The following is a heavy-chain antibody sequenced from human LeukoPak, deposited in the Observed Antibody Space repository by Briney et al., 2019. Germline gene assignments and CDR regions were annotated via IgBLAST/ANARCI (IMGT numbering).Heavy chain of an antibody. CDR2: ICGGGSCT. J-gene: IGHJ1*01. CDR3: VKDRTEYFHD. V-gene: IGHV3-43*02. CDR1: GFTFSSYG. Sequence: GGSLRLSCAASGFTFSSYGMHWVRQAPGKGLEWVSLICGGGSCTYYADSVKGRFTISRDNSKNFLYMQMNSLRTEDTALYYCVKDRTEYFHDWGQGTLVTVSS. D-gene: IGHD1-14*01.